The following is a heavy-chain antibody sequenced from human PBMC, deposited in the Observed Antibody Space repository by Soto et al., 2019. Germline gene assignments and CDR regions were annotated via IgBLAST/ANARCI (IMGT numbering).Heavy chain of an antibody. CDR1: GGSISSSTYF. Sequence: QLQLQESGPGLVKPSETLSLTCTVSGGSISSSTYFWGWIRQPPGKGLEWIGSIDYSGTTYYNTSLRTRATISVDKSKNQYSLKLSSVTAADTAVYYCARHGYNSGSYSEYFQHWGQGTLVTVSS. D-gene: IGHD1-26*01. J-gene: IGHJ1*01. CDR3: ARHGYNSGSYSEYFQH. V-gene: IGHV4-39*01. CDR2: IDYSGTT.